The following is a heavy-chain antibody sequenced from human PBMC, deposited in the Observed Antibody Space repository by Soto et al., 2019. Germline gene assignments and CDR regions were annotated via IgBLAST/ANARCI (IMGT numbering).Heavy chain of an antibody. CDR1: GFTFSRYW. CDR2: ISDDGTTT. J-gene: IGHJ4*02. V-gene: IGHV3-74*01. Sequence: GGSLRLSCAVSGFTFSRYWMHWVRQVPGQRPVWVSRISDDGTTTNYADSVRGRFTISRDNSKNTLYLQMNNLKPDETAIYSCTRGPRAYSSGTVAHWGQGTSVTVSS. CDR3: TRGPRAYSSGTVAH. D-gene: IGHD2-15*01.